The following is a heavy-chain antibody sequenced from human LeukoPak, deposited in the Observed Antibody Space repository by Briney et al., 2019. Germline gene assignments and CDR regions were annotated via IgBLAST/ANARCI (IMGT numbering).Heavy chain of an antibody. D-gene: IGHD3-10*01. J-gene: IGHJ4*02. Sequence: GRSLRLSCAASGFTFSSYGMHWVRQAPGKGLEWEAVISYDGSNKYYADSVKGRFTISRDNSKNTLYLQMNSLRAEDTAVYYCAKGRSLVRGVDYWGQGTLVTVSS. CDR3: AKGRSLVRGVDY. CDR2: ISYDGSNK. CDR1: GFTFSSYG. V-gene: IGHV3-30*18.